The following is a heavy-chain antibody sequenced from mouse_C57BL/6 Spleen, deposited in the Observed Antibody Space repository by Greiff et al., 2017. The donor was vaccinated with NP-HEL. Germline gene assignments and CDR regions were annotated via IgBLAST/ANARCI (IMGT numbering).Heavy chain of an antibody. CDR1: GYTFTSYW. J-gene: IGHJ2*01. CDR3: ALRSLFDY. Sequence: QVQLQQPGAELVMPGASVKLSCKASGYTFTSYWMHWVKQRPGQGLEWIGEIDPSDSYTNYNQKFKGKSTLTVDKSSSTAYMQLSSLTSEDSAVYYCALRSLFDYWGQGTTLTVSS. CDR2: IDPSDSYT. D-gene: IGHD1-1*01. V-gene: IGHV1-69*01.